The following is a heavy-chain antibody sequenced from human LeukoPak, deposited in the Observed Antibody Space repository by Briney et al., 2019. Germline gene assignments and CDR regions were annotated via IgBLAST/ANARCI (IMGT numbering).Heavy chain of an antibody. CDR2: INQDGSEK. Sequence: GRSLRLSCAASGFTFKNYAIHWVRQAPGKGLEWVANINQDGSEKYFVDSVKGRFTISRDNAKNSLYLQMNSLRVEDTAVYYCAKVAKYYYGSETYYFFEHWGQGTPVTASS. D-gene: IGHD3-10*01. CDR3: AKVAKYYYGSETYYFFEH. V-gene: IGHV3-7*01. J-gene: IGHJ4*02. CDR1: GFTFKNYA.